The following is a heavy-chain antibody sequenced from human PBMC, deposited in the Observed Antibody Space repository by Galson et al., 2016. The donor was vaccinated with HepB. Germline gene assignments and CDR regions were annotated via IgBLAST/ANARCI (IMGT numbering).Heavy chain of an antibody. Sequence: SLRLSCAGSGFSFTSVWMSWVRQAPGKGLEWVGRIKSVIDGETKDYAKPVRGRFAITRDDTKNTLYLQMNSLKIEDTAIYYCTTDPPGPYYYETSGYYRTSDYCGQGTLVTVSS. CDR3: TTDPPGPYYYETSGYYRTSDY. J-gene: IGHJ4*02. V-gene: IGHV3-15*01. CDR1: GFSFTSVW. CDR2: IKSVIDGETK. D-gene: IGHD3-22*01.